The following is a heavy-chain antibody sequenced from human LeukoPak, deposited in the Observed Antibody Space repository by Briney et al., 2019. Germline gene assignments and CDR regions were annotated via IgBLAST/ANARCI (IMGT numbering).Heavy chain of an antibody. V-gene: IGHV3-48*02. CDR3: ARARMMTTLGSHYYYGMDV. CDR1: XXXN. CDR2: ISSSSSSI. J-gene: IGHJ6*02. D-gene: IGHD4-23*01. Sequence: XXXNXNWVRQAPGKGLGWVSYISSSSSSIHYADSVRGRFAVSRDNAKNSLYLQMNSLRDEDPAVYYCARARMMTTLGSHYYYGMDVWGQGTTVTVSS.